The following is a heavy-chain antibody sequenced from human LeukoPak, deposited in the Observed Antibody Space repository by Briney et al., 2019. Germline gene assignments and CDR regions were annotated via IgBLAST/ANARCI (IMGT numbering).Heavy chain of an antibody. D-gene: IGHD3-3*01. CDR1: GFTFSSYS. CDR2: ISSSSSTI. Sequence: GGSLRLSCAASGFTFSSYSMNWVRQAPGKGLEWVSYISSSSSTIYYADSVKGRFTISRDNAKNSLYLQINSLRDEDTAVYYCARQIFGVVTQTLDYWGQGTLVTVSS. V-gene: IGHV3-48*02. CDR3: ARQIFGVVTQTLDY. J-gene: IGHJ4*02.